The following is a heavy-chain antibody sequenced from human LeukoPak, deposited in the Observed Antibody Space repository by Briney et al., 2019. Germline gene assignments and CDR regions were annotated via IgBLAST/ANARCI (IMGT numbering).Heavy chain of an antibody. J-gene: IGHJ4*02. V-gene: IGHV4-61*05. Sequence: KPSETLSLTCTVSGGSISSSSYYWGWIRQSPGKGLEWIGYIYHTGSATYKPSLKSRVTLSLDTSKNQFSLKLSSVTAADTAVYYCARGRGDSKGTSFDFWGQGTLVTVSS. D-gene: IGHD3-22*01. CDR1: GGSISSSSYY. CDR3: ARGRGDSKGTSFDF. CDR2: IYHTGSA.